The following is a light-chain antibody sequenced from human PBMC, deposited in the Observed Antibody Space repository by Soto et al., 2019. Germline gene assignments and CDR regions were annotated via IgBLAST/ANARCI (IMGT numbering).Light chain of an antibody. CDR1: QSISSN. V-gene: IGKV3-15*01. J-gene: IGKJ4*01. CDR3: QQYNNWPRAT. Sequence: EIVMTQSPSTLSVSPGERSTLSCIASQSISSNLAWYQQKPGQAPRLLMFRTSSRATGFPARFSGSGSGTEFNLTISSLQSEDFGVYYCQQYNNWPRATFGGGT. CDR2: RTS.